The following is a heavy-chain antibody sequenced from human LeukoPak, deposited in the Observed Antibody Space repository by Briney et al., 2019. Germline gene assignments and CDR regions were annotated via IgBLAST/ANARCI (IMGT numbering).Heavy chain of an antibody. J-gene: IGHJ6*03. D-gene: IGHD5-12*01. V-gene: IGHV1-18*01. CDR2: ISAFSGDA. CDR3: ATNSRESVATPNYYYYMDV. Sequence: ASVKVSCKAFGYTYHSFGITWVRQAPGQGLEWMGWISAFSGDANYEKEFQGRVTMTTDTSTHTAYMELTSLRSDDTAVYYCATNSRESVATPNYYYYMDVWGKGTTVAVSS. CDR1: GYTYHSFG.